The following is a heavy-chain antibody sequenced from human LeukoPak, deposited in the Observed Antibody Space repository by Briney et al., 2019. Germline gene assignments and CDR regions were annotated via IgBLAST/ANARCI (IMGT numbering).Heavy chain of an antibody. V-gene: IGHV6-1*01. CDR1: GVSVSSNSAT. Sequence: PSQTLSLTFAISGVSVSSNSATWNSVRHSPWCGLEWLGRTSYRSKWYNDYAVSVKSRITINPATSQNQFSLQLNPVTPEDTAVYYCARGNSDLRAFDSSGQGTMVTVSS. CDR2: TSYRSKWYN. CDR3: ARGNSDLRAFDS. J-gene: IGHJ3*02. D-gene: IGHD1-26*01.